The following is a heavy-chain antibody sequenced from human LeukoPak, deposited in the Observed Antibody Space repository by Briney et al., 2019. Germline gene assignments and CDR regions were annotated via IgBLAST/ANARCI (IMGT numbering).Heavy chain of an antibody. CDR1: GFNFYDYG. V-gene: IGHV3-21*01. Sequence: GGSLRLSCAVSGFNFYDYGMNWVRQAPGKGLEWVSAISGGGANTYYADSVKGRFTISRDNAKNSLYLQMNSLRAEDTAVYYCARAERLFYYDFWSGYDAFDIWGQGTMVTVSS. CDR3: ARAERLFYYDFWSGYDAFDI. CDR2: ISGGGANT. J-gene: IGHJ3*02. D-gene: IGHD3-3*01.